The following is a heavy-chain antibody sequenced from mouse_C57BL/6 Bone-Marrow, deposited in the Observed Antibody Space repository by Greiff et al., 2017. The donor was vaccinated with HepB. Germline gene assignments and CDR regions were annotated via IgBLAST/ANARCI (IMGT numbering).Heavy chain of an antibody. CDR2: IYPRSGNT. V-gene: IGHV1-81*01. CDR3: ASQLFAY. D-gene: IGHD3-1*01. J-gene: IGHJ3*01. Sequence: VKLQQSGAELARPGASVKLSCKASGYTFTSYGISWVKQRTGQGLEWIGEIYPRSGNTYYNEKVKGKATLTADKSSSTAYMELRSLTSEDSAVYFCASQLFAYWGQGTLVTVSA. CDR1: GYTFTSYG.